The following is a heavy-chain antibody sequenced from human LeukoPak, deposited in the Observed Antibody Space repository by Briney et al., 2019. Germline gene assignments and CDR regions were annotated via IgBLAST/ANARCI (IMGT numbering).Heavy chain of an antibody. CDR3: ARDSPYYDFWSGYSRPLDY. CDR2: ISSSGSTI. V-gene: IGHV3-48*03. Sequence: PGGSLRLSCAASGFTFSSYEMNWVRQAPGKGLEWVSYISSSGSTIYYADSVKGRFTISRDNARNSLYLQMNSLRADDTAVYYCARDSPYYDFWSGYSRPLDYWGQGTLVTVSS. D-gene: IGHD3-3*01. J-gene: IGHJ4*02. CDR1: GFTFSSYE.